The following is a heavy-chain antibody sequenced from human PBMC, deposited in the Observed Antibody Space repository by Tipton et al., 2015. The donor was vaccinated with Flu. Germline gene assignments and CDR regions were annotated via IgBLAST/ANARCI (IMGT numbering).Heavy chain of an antibody. CDR2: IYYTGST. D-gene: IGHD1-26*01. Sequence: TLSLTCSVSGDSMGSRYYWSWIRQPPGKGLEWLGYIYYTGSTNYNPSLKGRVTFSVDTSNSHFSLKLSSVTAADTAVYYCAGDWVGTTTGWFDPWGQGTLVTVSS. V-gene: IGHV4-59*01. CDR3: AGDWVGTTTGWFDP. CDR1: GDSMGSRYY. J-gene: IGHJ5*02.